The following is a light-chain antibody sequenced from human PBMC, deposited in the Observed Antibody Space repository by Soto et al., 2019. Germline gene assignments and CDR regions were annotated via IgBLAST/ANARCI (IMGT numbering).Light chain of an antibody. CDR1: QSVSSD. Sequence: EIVMTQSPPTLSVSPGERATLSCRASQSVSSDLAWYQQKPGQAPRFLIYGASTRATGIPARFSGSGSGTEFTLTISSLQSEDFAVYYCQQYNNWPRSTFGGGTKVDIK. V-gene: IGKV3-15*01. CDR2: GAS. CDR3: QQYNNWPRST. J-gene: IGKJ4*01.